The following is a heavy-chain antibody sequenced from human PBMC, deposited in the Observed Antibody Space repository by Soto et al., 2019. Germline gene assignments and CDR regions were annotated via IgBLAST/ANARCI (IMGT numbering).Heavy chain of an antibody. D-gene: IGHD5-12*01. CDR3: ARNRDSIVATTHPFDY. J-gene: IGHJ4*02. Sequence: SETLSLTCTVSGGYISSGGYYWSWIRQHPGKGLEWIGYIYYSGSTYYNPSLKSRVTISVDTSKNQFSLKLSSVTAADTAVYYCARNRDSIVATTHPFDYWGQGTLVTVSS. V-gene: IGHV4-31*03. CDR1: GGYISSGGYY. CDR2: IYYSGST.